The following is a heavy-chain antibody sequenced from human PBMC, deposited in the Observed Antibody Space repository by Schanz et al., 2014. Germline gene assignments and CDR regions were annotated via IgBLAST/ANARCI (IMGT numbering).Heavy chain of an antibody. J-gene: IGHJ3*01. CDR1: GFRFDDYA. Sequence: EVQLVESGGGLVQPGRSLRLSCVASGFRFDDYAMHWVRQAPGKGLEWVSGMSWNAGSLGYGDSVKGRFTISRDNAKNSLYLQMNSLRAEDTGLYYCTKGLLPVRALADVFGGWGQGTMVTGSP. CDR2: MSWNAGSL. D-gene: IGHD2-21*01. V-gene: IGHV3-9*01. CDR3: TKGLLPVRALADVFGG.